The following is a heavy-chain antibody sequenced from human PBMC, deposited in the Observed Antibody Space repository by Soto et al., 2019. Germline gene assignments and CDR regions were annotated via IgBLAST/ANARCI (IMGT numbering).Heavy chain of an antibody. CDR3: ARDNLELRHDAFDI. D-gene: IGHD6-25*01. Sequence: SETLSLTCTVSGGSISSGDYYWSWIRQPPGKGLEWIGYIYYSGSTYYNPSLKSRVTISVDTSKNQFSLKLSSVTAADTAVYYCARDNLELRHDAFDIWGQGTMVTVSS. V-gene: IGHV4-30-4*01. CDR2: IYYSGST. CDR1: GGSISSGDYY. J-gene: IGHJ3*02.